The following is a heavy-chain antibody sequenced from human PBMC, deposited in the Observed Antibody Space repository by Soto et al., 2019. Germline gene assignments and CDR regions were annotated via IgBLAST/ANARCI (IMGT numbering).Heavy chain of an antibody. CDR1: GGSFSGYY. Sequence: SETLSLTCAVYGGSFSGYYWSRIRQPPGKGLEWIGETNHSGSTNYNPSLKSRVTISVDTSKNQFSLKLSSVTAADTAVYYCARGRYCSGGSCYYHYYYYYGMDVWGQGTTVTVSS. D-gene: IGHD2-15*01. V-gene: IGHV4-34*01. CDR3: ARGRYCSGGSCYYHYYYYYGMDV. CDR2: TNHSGST. J-gene: IGHJ6*02.